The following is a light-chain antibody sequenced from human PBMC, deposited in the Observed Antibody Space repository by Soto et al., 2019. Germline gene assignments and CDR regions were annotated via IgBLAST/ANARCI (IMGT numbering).Light chain of an antibody. CDR1: QSVFSNSNNKKY. V-gene: IGKV4-1*01. J-gene: IGKJ1*01. CDR2: WAS. CDR3: QQYYTTPWT. Sequence: DLLMTQSGDSLAVSLGERATINCKSSQSVFSNSNNKKYLAWYQQKPGQPPKLLMHWASIRESGVPDRFSGSGSGTDFTLTINSPQAEDQAVYDPQQYYTTPWTFGQRTKL.